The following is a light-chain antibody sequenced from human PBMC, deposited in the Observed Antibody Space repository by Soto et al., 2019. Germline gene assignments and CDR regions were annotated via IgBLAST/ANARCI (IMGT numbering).Light chain of an antibody. CDR3: QQYNNWPRAT. Sequence: EIVMTQSPATLSVSPGGRATLSCGASQSISDTLAWYQQKPGQAPRLLIYGASKRATGFPARFSGSGSGTDFTLPISSLQSEDFAVYYCQQYNNWPRATFGGGTKVDIK. V-gene: IGKV3-15*01. CDR1: QSISDT. CDR2: GAS. J-gene: IGKJ4*01.